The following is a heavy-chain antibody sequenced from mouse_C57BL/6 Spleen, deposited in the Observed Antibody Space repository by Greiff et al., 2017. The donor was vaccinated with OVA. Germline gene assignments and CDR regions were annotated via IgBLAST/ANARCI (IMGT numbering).Heavy chain of an antibody. V-gene: IGHV5-9*01. CDR1: GFTFSSYT. Sequence: EVKLMESGGGLVKPGGSLKLSCAASGFTFSSYTMSWVRQTPEKRLEWVATISGGGGNTYYPDSVTGRFTISRDNAKNTLYLQMSSLRSEDTALYYCARQGLYDYDGYAMDYWGQGTSVTVSS. CDR2: ISGGGGNT. CDR3: ARQGLYDYDGYAMDY. D-gene: IGHD2-4*01. J-gene: IGHJ4*01.